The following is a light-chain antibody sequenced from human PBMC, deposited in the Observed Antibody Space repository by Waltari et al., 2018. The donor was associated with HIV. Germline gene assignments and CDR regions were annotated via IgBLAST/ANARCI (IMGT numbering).Light chain of an antibody. Sequence: QSALTQPASVSGSPGQSITISCTGTSSDVGGSNYVPWYQRQPGKAPKLMIYDVNNRPSGVSNRFSGSKSGNTASLTISGLQAEDEADYYCSSYTSSSTRVFGGGTKVTVL. V-gene: IGLV2-14*03. CDR1: SSDVGGSNY. CDR3: SSYTSSSTRV. J-gene: IGLJ3*02. CDR2: DVN.